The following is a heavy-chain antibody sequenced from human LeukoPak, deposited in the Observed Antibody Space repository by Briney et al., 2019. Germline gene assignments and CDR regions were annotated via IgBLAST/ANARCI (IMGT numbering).Heavy chain of an antibody. V-gene: IGHV3-33*01. CDR1: GFTFSSYG. Sequence: PGGSLRLSCVASGFTFSSYGMHWVRQAPGKGLEWVAVIWHDGSNKNYADSVKGRFTISRDNSKNTLYLQMDSLRAEDTAVYYCAGALRSYFDYWGQGTLVTVSS. CDR2: IWHDGSNK. J-gene: IGHJ4*02. CDR3: AGALRSYFDY.